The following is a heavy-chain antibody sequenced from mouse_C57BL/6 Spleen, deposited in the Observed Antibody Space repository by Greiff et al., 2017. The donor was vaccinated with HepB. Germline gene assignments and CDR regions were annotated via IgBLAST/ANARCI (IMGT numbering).Heavy chain of an antibody. CDR2: IYPYNGVS. J-gene: IGHJ1*03. V-gene: IGHV1-31*01. D-gene: IGHD1-1*01. CDR3: ARGDYYGSSYNWYFDV. CDR1: GYSFTGYY. Sequence: DVQLVESGPELVKPGASVKISCKASGYSFTGYYMHWVKQSHGNILDWIGYIYPYNGVSSYNQKFKGKATLTVDKSSSTAYMELRSLTSEDSAVYYCARGDYYGSSYNWYFDVWGTGTTVTVSS.